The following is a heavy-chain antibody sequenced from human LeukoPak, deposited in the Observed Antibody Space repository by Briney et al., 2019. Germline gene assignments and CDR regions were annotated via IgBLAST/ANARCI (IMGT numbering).Heavy chain of an antibody. J-gene: IGHJ4*02. CDR2: ISGSGDST. Sequence: PGGSLRLSCAASVFTFSSYFMSWVRQAPGKGLEWVSAISGSGDSTYYADSVKGRFTISRDESKSTLFLQMNSLRAEDAAVYYCARRNYYLDYWGQGTLVTVSS. CDR3: ARRNYYLDY. D-gene: IGHD1-7*01. V-gene: IGHV3-23*01. CDR1: VFTFSSYF.